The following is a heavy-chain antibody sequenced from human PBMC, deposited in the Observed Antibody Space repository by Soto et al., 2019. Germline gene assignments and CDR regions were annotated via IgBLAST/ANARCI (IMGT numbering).Heavy chain of an antibody. Sequence: QVQLQQWGAGLLKPSETLSLTCAVYGGSFSGYYWSWIRQPPGKGLEWIGEINHSGSTNYNPSLKSRVTISVDTSKNQFSLKLSSVTAADTAVYYCARGGGGYYYYYYGMDVWGQGTTVTVSS. CDR2: INHSGST. V-gene: IGHV4-34*01. D-gene: IGHD5-12*01. CDR3: ARGGGGYYYYYYGMDV. CDR1: GGSFSGYY. J-gene: IGHJ6*02.